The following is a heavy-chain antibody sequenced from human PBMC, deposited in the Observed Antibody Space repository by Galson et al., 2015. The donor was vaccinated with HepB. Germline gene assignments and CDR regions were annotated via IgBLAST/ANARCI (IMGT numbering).Heavy chain of an antibody. D-gene: IGHD6-25*01. Sequence: QSGAEVKEPGESLKISCEGSGYSFSNYWIGWVRQMPGKGLEWMGIVYPDDSDTRYSPSFRGQVTISVDKSISTAYLQWSSLKASDAALYYCARHQGLAAATSVYWGPGTLVTVSS. J-gene: IGHJ4*02. CDR3: ARHQGLAAATSVY. CDR1: GYSFSNYW. CDR2: VYPDDSDT. V-gene: IGHV5-51*01.